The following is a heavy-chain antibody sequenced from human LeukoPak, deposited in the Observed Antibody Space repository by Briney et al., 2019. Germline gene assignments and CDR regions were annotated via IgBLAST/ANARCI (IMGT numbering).Heavy chain of an antibody. CDR3: ARVWEGLDWSTRGAFDI. V-gene: IGHV1-46*01. Sequence: ASVKVSCKASGYTFTTYYMHWVRQPPGQGLEWMGIINPSGGSTSYAQKFQGRVTMTRDTSTTTVYMELSSLRSEDTAVYYCARVWEGLDWSTRGAFDIWGQGTMVTVSS. CDR1: GYTFTTYY. D-gene: IGHD3-9*01. CDR2: INPSGGST. J-gene: IGHJ3*02.